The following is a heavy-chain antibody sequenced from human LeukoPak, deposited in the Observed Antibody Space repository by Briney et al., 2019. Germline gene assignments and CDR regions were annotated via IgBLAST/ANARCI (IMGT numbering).Heavy chain of an antibody. CDR2: ISSSGSTI. CDR3: VRDAFYGDYPDY. V-gene: IGHV3-11*04. D-gene: IGHD4-17*01. CDR1: GFTFSDYY. Sequence: GGSLRLSCAASGFTFSDYYMSWIRQAPGKGLEWVSYISSSGSTIYYADSVKGRFTISRDNAKNSLYLQMNSLRAEGTAVYYCVRDAFYGDYPDYWGQGTLVTVSS. J-gene: IGHJ4*02.